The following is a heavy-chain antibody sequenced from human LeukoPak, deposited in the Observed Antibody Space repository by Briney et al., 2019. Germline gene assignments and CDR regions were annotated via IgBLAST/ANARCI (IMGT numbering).Heavy chain of an antibody. CDR3: AKDIVATIPGYYFDY. CDR2: ISGSGGST. D-gene: IGHD5-12*01. CDR1: GFTFSSYA. Sequence: PGGSLGLSCAASGFTFSSYAMSWVRQAPGKGLEWVSAISGSGGSTYYADSVKGRFTISRDNSKNTLYLQMNSLRAEDTAVYYCAKDIVATIPGYYFDYWGQGTLVTVSS. V-gene: IGHV3-23*01. J-gene: IGHJ4*02.